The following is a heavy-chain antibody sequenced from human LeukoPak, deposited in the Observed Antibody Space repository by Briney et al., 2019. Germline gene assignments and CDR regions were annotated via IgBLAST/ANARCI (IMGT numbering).Heavy chain of an antibody. CDR3: ARIESGWSYDAFDI. V-gene: IGHV4-28*01. CDR2: IYYSGST. CDR1: GYSISSSNW. Sequence: SETLSLTCAVSGYSISSSNWWGWIRQPPGKGLEWIGYIYYSGSTYCNPSLKSRVTMSVDTSKNQFSLKLSSVTAVDTAVYYCARIESGWSYDAFDIWGQGTMVTVSS. J-gene: IGHJ3*02. D-gene: IGHD6-19*01.